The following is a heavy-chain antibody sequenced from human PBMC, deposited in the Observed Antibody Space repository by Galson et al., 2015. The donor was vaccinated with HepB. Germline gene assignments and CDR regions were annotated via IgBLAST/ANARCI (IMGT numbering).Heavy chain of an antibody. Sequence: SVKVSCKASGGTFSSYAISWVRQAPGQGLEWMGWINPYNGNTDYTQNLQGRVSMTTDTSTSTAYMELRSLTSDDTAVYYCARGDGHEGWGQGTLVTVSS. CDR2: INPYNGNT. CDR3: ARGDGHEG. V-gene: IGHV1-18*01. J-gene: IGHJ4*02. CDR1: GGTFSSYA.